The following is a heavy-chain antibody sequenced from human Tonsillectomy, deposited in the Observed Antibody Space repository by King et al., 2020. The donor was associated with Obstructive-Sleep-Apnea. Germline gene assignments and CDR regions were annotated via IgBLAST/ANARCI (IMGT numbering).Heavy chain of an antibody. Sequence: VQLVESGGGLVQPGRSLRLSCAVSGFTFDDYAMHWVRQAPGKGLEWVSGISVNSGTIGYVESVKGRFTISRDNAKNSLYLQMNSLRAEDTALYYCVKGDYGSGQSGGDVWGQGTTVTVSS. CDR3: VKGDYGSGQSGGDV. CDR2: ISVNSGTI. CDR1: GFTFDDYA. J-gene: IGHJ6*02. D-gene: IGHD3-10*01. V-gene: IGHV3-9*01.